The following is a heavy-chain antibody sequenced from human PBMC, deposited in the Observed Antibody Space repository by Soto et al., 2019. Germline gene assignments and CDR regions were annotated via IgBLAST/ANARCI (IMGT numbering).Heavy chain of an antibody. J-gene: IGHJ4*02. CDR2: ISAYNGNT. V-gene: IGHV1-18*01. D-gene: IGHD2-15*01. CDR3: AFSLGVVAERGGFDH. Sequence: QVQLVQSGAEVKKPGASVKVSCKASGYTFTSYGISWVRQAPGQGLEWMGWISAYNGNTNYAQKLQGRVTMTTDTPTGTAYMGWGSLSSEDRAVYYCAFSLGVVAERGGFDHGGRGTLVPVPS. CDR1: GYTFTSYG.